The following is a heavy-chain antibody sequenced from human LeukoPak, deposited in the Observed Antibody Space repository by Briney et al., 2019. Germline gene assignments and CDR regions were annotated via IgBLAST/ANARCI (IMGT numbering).Heavy chain of an antibody. Sequence: PGGSLRLSCAASGLAFSYYWMSWVRQAPGKGLEWVANIKQDGSGKHYVDSVKGRFTVSRDNAKNPLYLQMNSLRAEDTAVYYCAVYYSSGPIAYWGQGTLVTVSS. CDR1: GLAFSYYW. V-gene: IGHV3-7*01. J-gene: IGHJ4*02. CDR2: IKQDGSGK. D-gene: IGHD3-22*01. CDR3: AVYYSSGPIAY.